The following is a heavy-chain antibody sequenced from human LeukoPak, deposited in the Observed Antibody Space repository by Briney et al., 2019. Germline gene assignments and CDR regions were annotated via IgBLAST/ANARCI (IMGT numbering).Heavy chain of an antibody. CDR3: ARVVDHYYGSGSYPLYYYYYGMDV. D-gene: IGHD3-10*01. CDR1: GGSFSGYY. V-gene: IGHV4-34*01. CDR2: INHSGST. Sequence: KPSETLSLTCAVYGGSFSGYYWSWIRQPPGKGLEWIGEINHSGSTNYNPSLKSRVTISVDTSKNQFSLKLSSVTAADTDVYYCARVVDHYYGSGSYPLYYYYYGMDVWGQGTTVTASS. J-gene: IGHJ6*02.